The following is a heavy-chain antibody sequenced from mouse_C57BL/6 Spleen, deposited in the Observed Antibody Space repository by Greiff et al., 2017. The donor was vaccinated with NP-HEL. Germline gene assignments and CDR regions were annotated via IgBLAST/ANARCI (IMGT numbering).Heavy chain of an antibody. CDR3: ARPGSLRYPRWYFDV. V-gene: IGHV1-69*01. D-gene: IGHD1-1*01. CDR2: IDPSDSYT. CDR1: GYTFTSYW. Sequence: VQLQQPGAELVMPGASVKLSCKASGYTFTSYWMHWVKQRPGQGLEWIGEIDPSDSYTNYNQKFKGKSTLTVDKSSSTAYMQLSSLTSEDSAVYYCARPGSLRYPRWYFDVWGTGTTVTVSS. J-gene: IGHJ1*03.